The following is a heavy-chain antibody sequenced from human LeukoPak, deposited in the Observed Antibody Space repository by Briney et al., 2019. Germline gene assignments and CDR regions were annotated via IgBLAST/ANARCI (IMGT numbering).Heavy chain of an antibody. D-gene: IGHD4-17*01. CDR3: ARVGTYGDYVTGMDV. V-gene: IGHV4-38-2*02. Sequence: SETLSLTCTVSGYSISSGYYWGWIRQPPGKGLEWIGSIYHSGSTYYNPSLKSRVTISVDTSKNQFSLKLGSVTAADTAAYYCARVGTYGDYVTGMDVWGQGTTVTVSS. CDR2: IYHSGST. CDR1: GYSISSGYY. J-gene: IGHJ6*02.